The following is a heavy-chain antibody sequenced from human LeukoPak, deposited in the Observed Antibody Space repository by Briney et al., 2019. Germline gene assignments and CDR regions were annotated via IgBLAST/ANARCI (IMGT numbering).Heavy chain of an antibody. V-gene: IGHV3-53*01. CDR2: IYSGGST. J-gene: IGHJ3*02. CDR1: GFTVSSNY. Sequence: GGSLRLSCAASGFTVSSNYMSWVRQAPGKGLEWVSVIYSGGSTYYADSVEGRFTIPRDNSKNTLYLQMNSLRAEDTAVYYCARLAVAGWTRAFDIWGQGTMVTVSS. CDR3: ARLAVAGWTRAFDI. D-gene: IGHD6-19*01.